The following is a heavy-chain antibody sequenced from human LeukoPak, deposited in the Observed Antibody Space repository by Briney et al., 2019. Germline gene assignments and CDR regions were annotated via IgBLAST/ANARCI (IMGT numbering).Heavy chain of an antibody. D-gene: IGHD2-15*01. CDR3: ATVVYCSGGSCYRYGMDV. CDR2: FDPGDGET. Sequence: PWASVKVSCKVSGYTLTELSMHWVRQAPGKGLEWMGGFDPGDGETIYAQKFQGRVTMTEDTSTDTAYMELSSLRSEDTAVYYCATVVYCSGGSCYRYGMDVWGQGTTVTVSS. CDR1: GYTLTELS. V-gene: IGHV1-24*01. J-gene: IGHJ6*02.